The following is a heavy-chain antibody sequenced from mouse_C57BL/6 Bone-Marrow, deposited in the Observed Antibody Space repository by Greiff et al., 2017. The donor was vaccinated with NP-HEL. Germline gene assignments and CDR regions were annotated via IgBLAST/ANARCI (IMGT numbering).Heavy chain of an antibody. D-gene: IGHD2-10*01. CDR1: GYAFTNYL. CDR2: INPGSGGT. Sequence: QVHVKQSGAELVRPGTSVKVSCKASGYAFTNYLIEWVKQRPGQGLEWIGVINPGSGGTNYNEKFKGKATLTADKSSSTAYMQLSSLTSEDSAVYFCARDGPLLCYAMDYWGQGTSVTVSS. CDR3: ARDGPLLCYAMDY. J-gene: IGHJ4*01. V-gene: IGHV1-54*01.